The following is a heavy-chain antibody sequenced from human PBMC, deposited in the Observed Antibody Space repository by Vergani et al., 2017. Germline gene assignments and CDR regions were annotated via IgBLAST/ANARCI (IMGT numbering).Heavy chain of an antibody. D-gene: IGHD1-14*01. CDR1: GFTFSSYG. CDR2: ISGSSSTT. J-gene: IGHJ4*02. CDR3: ARDSQGWNHDY. Sequence: QLLESGGGLIQTGGSLRISCAASGFTFSSYGMNWVRQAPGKGLEWVSYISGSSSTTHYADSVKGRFTISRDDAKNSLYLQLNSLRAEDTAVYYCARDSQGWNHDYWGQGTLVTVSS. V-gene: IGHV3-48*01.